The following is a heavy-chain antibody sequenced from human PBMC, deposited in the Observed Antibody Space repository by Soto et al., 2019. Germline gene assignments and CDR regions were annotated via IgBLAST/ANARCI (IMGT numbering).Heavy chain of an antibody. Sequence: ETLSLTCTVSGGSISNYYWSWIRQSAEKRLEWIGRVSSTGSSYYNPSLKSRVTISVDTSKNQVSLNLTSVTAADTAVYYCARGVPAAGTDWFDPWGQGTLVTVSS. CDR3: ARGVPAAGTDWFDP. CDR2: VSSTGSS. CDR1: GGSISNYY. D-gene: IGHD6-13*01. V-gene: IGHV4-4*07. J-gene: IGHJ5*02.